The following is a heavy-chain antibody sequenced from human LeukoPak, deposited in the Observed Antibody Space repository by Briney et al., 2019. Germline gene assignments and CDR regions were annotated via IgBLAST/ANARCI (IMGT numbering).Heavy chain of an antibody. CDR3: ARGPVLLWFGELHRPLDY. CDR2: IYYSGST. D-gene: IGHD3-10*01. Sequence: SETLSLTCTVSGGSISSYYWSWIRQPPGKGLEWIGYIYYSGSTNYNPSLKSRVTISVDTSKNQFSLKLSSVTAADTAVYYCARGPVLLWFGELHRPLDYWGQGTLVTVSS. CDR1: GGSISSYY. J-gene: IGHJ4*02. V-gene: IGHV4-59*01.